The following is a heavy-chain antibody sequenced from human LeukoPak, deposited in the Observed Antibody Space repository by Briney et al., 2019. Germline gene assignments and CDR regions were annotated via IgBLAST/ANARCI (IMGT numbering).Heavy chain of an antibody. V-gene: IGHV3-53*01. CDR1: GFTVITSD. D-gene: IGHD1-14*01. Sequence: SGGSPRLSCAASGFTVITSDMTWVRQAPGKGLGWVSVLYSDGNTKYADSVQGRFTISRDNSKNTLYLEMNSLSPDDTAVYYCARGVEPLAANTLAYWGQGTLVTVSS. J-gene: IGHJ4*02. CDR3: ARGVEPLAANTLAY. CDR2: LYSDGNT.